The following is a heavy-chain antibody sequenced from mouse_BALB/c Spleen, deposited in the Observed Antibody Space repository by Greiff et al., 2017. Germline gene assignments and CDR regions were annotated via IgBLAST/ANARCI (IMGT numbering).Heavy chain of an antibody. D-gene: IGHD4-1*01. Sequence: QVQLQQSGAELVRPGSSVKISCKASGYAFSRYWMNWVKQRPGQGLEWIGRIYPGDGDTNYNGKFKGKATLTADKSSSTAYMQLSSLTSEDSAVYFCARQLANWDGFAYWGQGTLVTVSA. CDR1: GYAFSRYW. CDR2: IYPGDGDT. J-gene: IGHJ3*01. CDR3: ARQLANWDGFAY. V-gene: IGHV1-80*01.